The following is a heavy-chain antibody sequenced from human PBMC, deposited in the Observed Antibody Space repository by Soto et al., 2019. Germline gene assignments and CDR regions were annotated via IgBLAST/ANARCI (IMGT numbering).Heavy chain of an antibody. J-gene: IGHJ4*02. CDR1: GFTFSSYG. CDR2: ISYDGSNT. V-gene: IGHV3-30*18. Sequence: QVQLVESGGGVVQPGRSLRLSCAASGFTFSSYGMHWVRQAPGNGLEWVAIISYDGSNTYYADSVKGRFTISRDNSKNTLYLQMNSLRAEDTSVYYCAKEGGLSGSYYISSSYYFDYWSQGTLVTVSS. D-gene: IGHD1-26*01. CDR3: AKEGGLSGSYYISSSYYFDY.